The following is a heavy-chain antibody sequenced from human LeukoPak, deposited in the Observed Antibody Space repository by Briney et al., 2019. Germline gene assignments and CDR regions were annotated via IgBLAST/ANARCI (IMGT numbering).Heavy chain of an antibody. D-gene: IGHD3-9*01. V-gene: IGHV3-11*01. J-gene: IGHJ4*02. CDR2: ISSSGSTI. Sequence: GGSLRPSCAASGFTFSDYYMSWIRQAPGKGLEWVSYISSSGSTIYYADSVKGRFTISRDNAKNSLYLQMNSLRAEDTAVYYCARDRPHVLRYFDWLLSYDYWGQGTLVTVSS. CDR1: GFTFSDYY. CDR3: ARDRPHVLRYFDWLLSYDY.